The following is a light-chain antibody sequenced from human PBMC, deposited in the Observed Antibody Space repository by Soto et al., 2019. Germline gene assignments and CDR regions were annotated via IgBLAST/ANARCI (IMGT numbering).Light chain of an antibody. J-gene: IGLJ1*01. CDR2: NTR. Sequence: QAVVTQEPSLTVSPGGTVTLTCASSTEAVTSGYYPNWFQQKPGQAPRALIYNTRNKHSWTPARFSGSLLGGKAALTLSGAQPEDEAEYYCLLYYGGAYVFGTGTKLTVL. V-gene: IGLV7-43*01. CDR1: TEAVTSGYY. CDR3: LLYYGGAYV.